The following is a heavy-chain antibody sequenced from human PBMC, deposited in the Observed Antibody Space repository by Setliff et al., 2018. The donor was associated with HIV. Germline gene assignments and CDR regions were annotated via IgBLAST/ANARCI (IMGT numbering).Heavy chain of an antibody. D-gene: IGHD3-22*01. J-gene: IGHJ4*02. CDR1: GGSISSYY. V-gene: IGHV4-59*01. CDR3: AREGYDSSGYFVVL. CDR2: IYNSAST. Sequence: SSETLSLTCTVSGGSISSYYWSWIRQPPGKGLEWIGYIYNSASTSYNPSLKSRVTMSVDKSKNQFSLKLSSVTAADTAVYYCAREGYDSSGYFVVLWGQGTLVTVSS.